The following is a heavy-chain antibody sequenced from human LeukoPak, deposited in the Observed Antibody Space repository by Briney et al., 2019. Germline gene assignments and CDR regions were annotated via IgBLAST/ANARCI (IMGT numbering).Heavy chain of an antibody. D-gene: IGHD3-22*01. Sequence: ASVKVSCKASGYTFTSYAMHWVRQAPGQRLEWMGWINAGNGNTKYSQKFQGRVTITRDTSASTAYMELSSLRSEDTAVYYCAREYYYDSSGFLGYYYYYGMDVWGQGTTVTVSS. V-gene: IGHV1-3*01. CDR1: GYTFTSYA. CDR2: INAGNGNT. CDR3: AREYYYDSSGFLGYYYYYGMDV. J-gene: IGHJ6*02.